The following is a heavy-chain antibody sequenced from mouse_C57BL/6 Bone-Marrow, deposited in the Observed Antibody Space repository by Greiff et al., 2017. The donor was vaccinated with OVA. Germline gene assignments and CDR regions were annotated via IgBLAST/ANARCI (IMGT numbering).Heavy chain of an antibody. J-gene: IGHJ2*01. V-gene: IGHV5-12*01. CDR3: ARHRYYGSSSYFDY. Sequence: DVKLVESGGGLVQPGGSLKLSCAASGFTFSDYYMYWVRQTPEKRLEWVAYISNGGGSTYYPDTVKGRFTISRDTAKNTLYLQMSRLKSEDTAMYYCARHRYYGSSSYFDYWGQGTTLTVSS. D-gene: IGHD1-1*01. CDR1: GFTFSDYY. CDR2: ISNGGGST.